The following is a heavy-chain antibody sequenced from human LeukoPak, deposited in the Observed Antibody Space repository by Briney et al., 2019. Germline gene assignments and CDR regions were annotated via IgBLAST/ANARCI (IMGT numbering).Heavy chain of an antibody. CDR3: ARSPEPDYDFWSGPTPYYYYGMDV. Sequence: SETLSLTRTVSGGSISSYYWGWVRQPPGKGLGWVWEIYYSGSTNYNPSLKSRVTISVDTSKNQFSLKLSSVTAADTAVYYCARSPEPDYDFWSGPTPYYYYGMDVWGQGTTVTVSS. CDR2: IYYSGST. J-gene: IGHJ6*02. CDR1: GGSISSYY. V-gene: IGHV4-59*01. D-gene: IGHD3-3*01.